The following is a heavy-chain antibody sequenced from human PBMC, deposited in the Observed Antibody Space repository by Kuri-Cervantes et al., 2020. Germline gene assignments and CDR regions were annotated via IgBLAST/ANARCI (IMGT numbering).Heavy chain of an antibody. CDR3: ARDRRYCSSTSCYRWGVDAFDI. D-gene: IGHD2-2*01. V-gene: IGHV4-59*12. J-gene: IGHJ3*02. CDR2: AFHSGST. Sequence: SETLFLTCNVSGYSITNNYWSWIRQPPGKGLEWIGYAFHSGSTNYNPSLKSRVIMSIDTSKNQFSLKLSSVTAADTAVYYCARDRRYCSSTSCYRWGVDAFDIWGQGTMVTVSS. CDR1: GYSITNNY.